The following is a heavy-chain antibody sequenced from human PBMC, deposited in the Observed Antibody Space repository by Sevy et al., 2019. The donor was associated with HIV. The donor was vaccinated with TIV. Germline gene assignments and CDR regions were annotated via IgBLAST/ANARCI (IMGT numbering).Heavy chain of an antibody. V-gene: IGHV3-23*01. CDR2: ISGTGSIT. CDR3: AKGSHNTGWFPDY. CDR1: GFTFSSYA. Sequence: GESLRLSCAASGFTFSSYAMSWVRQAPGKGLEWVRPISGTGSITYYADSVRGRFTISRNNSNNILYLQMTSLGAEDTAVSVCAKGSHNTGWFPDYWGQGTLVTVSS. J-gene: IGHJ4*02. D-gene: IGHD6-19*01.